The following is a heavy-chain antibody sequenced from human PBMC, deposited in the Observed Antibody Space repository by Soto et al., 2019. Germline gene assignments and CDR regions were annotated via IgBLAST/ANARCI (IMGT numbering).Heavy chain of an antibody. CDR3: AKDQARIAAAGTRHYGMDV. V-gene: IGHV3-30*18. J-gene: IGHJ6*02. CDR1: GFTFSSYG. D-gene: IGHD6-13*01. Sequence: LILSCAASGFTFSSYGMHWVRQAPGKGLEWVAVISYDGSNKYYADPVKGRFTISRDNSKNTLYLQMNSLRAEDTAVYYCAKDQARIAAAGTRHYGMDVWGQGTTVTVSS. CDR2: ISYDGSNK.